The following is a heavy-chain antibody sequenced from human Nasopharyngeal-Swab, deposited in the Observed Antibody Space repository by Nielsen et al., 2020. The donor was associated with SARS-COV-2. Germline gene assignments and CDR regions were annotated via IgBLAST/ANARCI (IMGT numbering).Heavy chain of an antibody. J-gene: IGHJ4*02. Sequence: ETLSLTCTVSGGSISSSSYYWGWVRQAPGKGLEWVSAISGSGGSTYYADSVKGRFTISRDNSKNTLYLQMNSLRAEDTAVYYCAKDPRAHDYGDYWDYWGQGTLVTVSS. D-gene: IGHD4-17*01. CDR1: GGSISSSSYY. V-gene: IGHV3-23*01. CDR3: AKDPRAHDYGDYWDY. CDR2: ISGSGGST.